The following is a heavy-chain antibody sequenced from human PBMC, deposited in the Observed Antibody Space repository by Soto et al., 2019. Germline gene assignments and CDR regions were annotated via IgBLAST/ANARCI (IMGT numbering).Heavy chain of an antibody. J-gene: IGHJ6*02. Sequence: GGSLRLSCAASGFTFSSYSMNWVRQAPGKGLEWVSYISSSSSTIYYADSVKGRFTISRDNAKNSLYLQMNSLRDEDTAVYYCARDRFGSSWSMDYYYGMDVWGQGTTVTVSS. CDR2: ISSSSSTI. CDR1: GFTFSSYS. D-gene: IGHD6-13*01. CDR3: ARDRFGSSWSMDYYYGMDV. V-gene: IGHV3-48*02.